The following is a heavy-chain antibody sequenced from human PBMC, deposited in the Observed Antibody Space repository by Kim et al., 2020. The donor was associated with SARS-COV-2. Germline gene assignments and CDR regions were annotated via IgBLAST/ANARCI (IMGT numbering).Heavy chain of an antibody. CDR1: GFTFSSYE. D-gene: IGHD6-19*01. V-gene: IGHV3-48*03. CDR2: ISSSRSTI. CDR3: AGEMYSSGWYGLVGGLVYYCYGMDV. Sequence: GGSLRLSCAASGFTFSSYEMNWVRQAPGKGLEWVSYISSSRSTIYYADSVKGRFTISRDNAKNSLYLQMNSLRAEDTAVYYCAGEMYSSGWYGLVGGLVYYCYGMDVWGQGTTVTVSS. J-gene: IGHJ6*02.